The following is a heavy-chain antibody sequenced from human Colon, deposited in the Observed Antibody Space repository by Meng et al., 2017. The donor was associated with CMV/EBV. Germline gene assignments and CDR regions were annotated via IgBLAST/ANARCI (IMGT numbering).Heavy chain of an antibody. CDR1: GDSINAGDY. J-gene: IGHJ6*02. V-gene: IGHV4-61*03. Sequence: SETLSLTCSVSGDSINAGDYWGWIRQPPGKGLEWIGYTYYSGSTHYNPSLKSRVTISIDTSKKHFSLRLSSVTAADTAVYYCARDTFDRRNGMDVWGQGTSVTVSS. CDR3: ARDTFDRRNGMDV. D-gene: IGHD3-10*01. CDR2: TYYSGST.